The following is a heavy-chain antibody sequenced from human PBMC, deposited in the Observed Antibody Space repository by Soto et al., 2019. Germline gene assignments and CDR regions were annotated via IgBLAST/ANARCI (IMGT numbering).Heavy chain of an antibody. Sequence: PGGSLRLSGAASVFTFDDYAMHWVRQAPGKGLEWVSGISWSSVSIGYADSVKGRFTISRDNAKNSLYLQMNSLRAEDTALYYCAKDQGVVTPHYYYYYGMDVWGQGTTVTVSS. D-gene: IGHD2-21*02. CDR3: AKDQGVVTPHYYYYYGMDV. V-gene: IGHV3-9*01. CDR1: VFTFDDYA. J-gene: IGHJ6*02. CDR2: ISWSSVSI.